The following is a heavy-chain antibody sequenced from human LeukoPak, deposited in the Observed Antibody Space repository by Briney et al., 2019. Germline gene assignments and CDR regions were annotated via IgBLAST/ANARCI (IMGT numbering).Heavy chain of an antibody. CDR3: ARGRTRLSWLDP. J-gene: IGHJ5*02. Sequence: TTSETLSLTCAVSGGSIRGYYWSWVRQSPGKGLEWIGDINQNAGTDYNPFLKSRVTISIDSSKNQISLNVTAATAADTAMYYCARGRTRLSWLDPWGQGTLVTVSS. CDR1: GGSIRGYY. V-gene: IGHV4-34*01. CDR2: INQNAGT. D-gene: IGHD6-6*01.